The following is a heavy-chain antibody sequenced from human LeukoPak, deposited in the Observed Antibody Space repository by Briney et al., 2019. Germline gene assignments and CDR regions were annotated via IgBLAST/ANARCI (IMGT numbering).Heavy chain of an antibody. Sequence: QAGGSLRLSCAASGFTFSSYAMSWVRQAPGKGLEWVSAISGSGGSTYYADSVKGRFTISRDNSKNTLYLQMNSLRAEDTAVYYCAKTRGATKVYYFDYWGQGAPVTVSS. CDR3: AKTRGATKVYYFDY. J-gene: IGHJ4*02. CDR1: GFTFSSYA. V-gene: IGHV3-23*01. CDR2: ISGSGGST. D-gene: IGHD1-26*01.